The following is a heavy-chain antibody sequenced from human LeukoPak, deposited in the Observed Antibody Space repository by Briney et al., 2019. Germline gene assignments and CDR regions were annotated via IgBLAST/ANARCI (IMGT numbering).Heavy chain of an antibody. D-gene: IGHD3-22*01. CDR3: AVYYYDSSGYYYGLRY. Sequence: PGGSLRLSCAASGFTFSSYSMNWVRQAPGKGLEWVSSISSSSSYIYYADSVKGRFTISRDNAKNSLYLQMNSLRAEDTAVYYCAVYYYDSSGYYYGLRYWGQGTLVTVSS. J-gene: IGHJ4*02. V-gene: IGHV3-21*01. CDR2: ISSSSSYI. CDR1: GFTFSSYS.